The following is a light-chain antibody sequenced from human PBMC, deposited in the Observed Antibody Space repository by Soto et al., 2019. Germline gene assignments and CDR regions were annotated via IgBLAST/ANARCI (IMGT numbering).Light chain of an antibody. J-gene: IGKJ2*01. CDR1: QSVSSY. Sequence: EIVLTQSPATLSLSPGERATLSCRASQSVSSYLAWYQQKLGQAPRLLIYDASNRATGIPARFSGSGYGTDFTHSSSSREPEDFAVYYCQQCSNWPRYTFSQGTKLEIK. CDR2: DAS. V-gene: IGKV3-11*01. CDR3: QQCSNWPRYT.